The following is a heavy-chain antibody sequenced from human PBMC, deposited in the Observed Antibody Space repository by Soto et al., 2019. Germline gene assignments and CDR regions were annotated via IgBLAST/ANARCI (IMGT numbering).Heavy chain of an antibody. CDR1: GYTFTSYD. V-gene: IGHV1-8*01. CDR2: MNPNSGNT. J-gene: IGHJ6*03. CDR3: ARAEGGSSWYGVYYYYYMGF. Sequence: ASVKVSCKASGYTFTSYDINWVRQATGQGLEWMGWMNPNSGNTGYAQKFQGRVTMTRNTSISTAYMELSSLRSEDTAVYYCARAEGGSSWYGVYYYYYMGFWGKGTRVIVPS. D-gene: IGHD6-13*01.